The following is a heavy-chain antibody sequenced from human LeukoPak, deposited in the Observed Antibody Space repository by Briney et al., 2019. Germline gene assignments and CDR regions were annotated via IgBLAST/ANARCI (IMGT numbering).Heavy chain of an antibody. CDR1: GYTLTELS. CDR2: LDPEDGET. V-gene: IGHV1-24*01. CDR3: ATGLPRITMIVVVGDDAFDI. J-gene: IGHJ3*02. Sequence: GASVKVSCKVSGYTLTELSMHWVRQAPGKGLEWMGGLDPEDGETIYARKFQGRVTMTEDTSTDTAYMELSSLRSEDTAVYYCATGLPRITMIVVVGDDAFDIWGQGTMVTVSS. D-gene: IGHD3-22*01.